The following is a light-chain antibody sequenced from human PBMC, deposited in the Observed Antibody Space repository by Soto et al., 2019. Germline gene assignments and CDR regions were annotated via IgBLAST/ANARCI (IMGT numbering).Light chain of an antibody. V-gene: IGKV1-33*01. Sequence: DIQMTQSPSSLSASVGDRVTITCRASQDISNYLNWYQQRPRKAPKLLIYDASNLERGVPSRFSGTRSGTHFTFAITSLQPEDVATYYCQQSDSLPITFGQGTRLEI. CDR1: QDISNY. CDR3: QQSDSLPIT. CDR2: DAS. J-gene: IGKJ5*01.